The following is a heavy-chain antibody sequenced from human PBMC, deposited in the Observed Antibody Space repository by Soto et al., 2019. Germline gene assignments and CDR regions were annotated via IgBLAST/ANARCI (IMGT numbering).Heavy chain of an antibody. Sequence: PSETLSLTCTVSGGSISSYYWSWIRQPPGKGLEWIGYIYYSGSTNYNPSLKSRVTISVDTSKNQFSLKLSSVTAADTAVYYCASLGYSSSWYLTWGQGTLVTVSS. D-gene: IGHD6-13*01. V-gene: IGHV4-59*01. J-gene: IGHJ5*02. CDR2: IYYSGST. CDR1: GGSISSYY. CDR3: ASLGYSSSWYLT.